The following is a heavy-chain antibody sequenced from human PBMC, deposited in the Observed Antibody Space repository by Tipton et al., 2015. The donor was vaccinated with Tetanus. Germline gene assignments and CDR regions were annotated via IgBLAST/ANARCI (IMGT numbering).Heavy chain of an antibody. CDR3: ARGDYYGSGTYDV. CDR1: GASFSGSY. Sequence: AGLVKPSETLSLNCIVSGASFSGSYWSWIRQPPGKGLEWIGEINYDGSTNYSPSLKIRVTLSLDTTKKQVSLKLSSVTAADTAVYYCARGDYYGSGTYDVWGQGTTVTVPS. J-gene: IGHJ6*02. D-gene: IGHD3-10*01. CDR2: INYDGST. V-gene: IGHV4-34*01.